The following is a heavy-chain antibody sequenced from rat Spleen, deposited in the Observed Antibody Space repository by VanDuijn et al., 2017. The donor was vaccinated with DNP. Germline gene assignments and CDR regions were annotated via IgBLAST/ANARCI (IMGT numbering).Heavy chain of an antibody. CDR3: YNNYFDY. CDR1: GFSLTNYG. CDR2: IWGDGST. Sequence: QVQMKETGPGLVQTTQTLSVTCPVSGFSLTNYGVHWVRQAPGKGLEWMGIIWGDGSTDYNSALKSRLSISRDTSKSQVFLTMNSLQTDDTAMYYCYNNYFDYWGQGVMVTVSS. D-gene: IGHD1-10*01. J-gene: IGHJ2*01. V-gene: IGHV2-77*01.